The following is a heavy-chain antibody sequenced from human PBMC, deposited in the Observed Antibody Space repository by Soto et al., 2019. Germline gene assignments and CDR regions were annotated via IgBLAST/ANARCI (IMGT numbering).Heavy chain of an antibody. J-gene: IGHJ3*02. Sequence: SVKVSCKASGGTFSSYAISWVRQAPGQGLEWMGGIIPIFGTANYAQKFQGRVTITGDESTSTAYMELSSLRSEDTAVYYCARDYYDSSGYYYVRYPLDIWGQGTMVTVSS. D-gene: IGHD3-22*01. V-gene: IGHV1-69*13. CDR3: ARDYYDSSGYYYVRYPLDI. CDR1: GGTFSSYA. CDR2: IIPIFGTA.